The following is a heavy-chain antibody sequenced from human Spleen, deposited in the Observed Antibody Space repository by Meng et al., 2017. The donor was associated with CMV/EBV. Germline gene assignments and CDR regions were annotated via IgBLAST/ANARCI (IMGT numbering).Heavy chain of an antibody. V-gene: IGHV4-61*01. CDR2: VYYSGST. D-gene: IGHD1-26*01. J-gene: IGHJ4*02. CDR1: GGSVSSGSYY. Sequence: SETLSLTCTVSGGSVSSGSYYWSWIRQPPGKGLECIGYVYYSGSTNYNPSLKSRVTISVDTSKNQFSLKLSSVTAADTAIYYCARGGRIVGATLPDYWGQGTLVTVSS. CDR3: ARGGRIVGATLPDY.